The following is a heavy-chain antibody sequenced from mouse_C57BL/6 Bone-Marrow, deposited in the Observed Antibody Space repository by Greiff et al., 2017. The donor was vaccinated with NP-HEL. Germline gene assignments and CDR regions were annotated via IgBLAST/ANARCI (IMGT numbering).Heavy chain of an antibody. CDR1: GFTFSSYG. Sequence: EVQVVESGGDLVKPGGSLKLSCAASGFTFSSYGMSWVRQTPDKRLEWVATISSGGSYTYYPDSVKGRFTISRDNAKNTLYLQMSSLNSEDTAMYYCARRSLDGVYYYAMDYWGQGTTVTVSS. J-gene: IGHJ4*01. CDR2: ISSGGSYT. CDR3: ARRSLDGVYYYAMDY. V-gene: IGHV5-6*01.